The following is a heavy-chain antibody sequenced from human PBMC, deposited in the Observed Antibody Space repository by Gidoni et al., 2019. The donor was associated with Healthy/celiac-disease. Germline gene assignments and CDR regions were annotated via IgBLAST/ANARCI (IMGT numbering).Heavy chain of an antibody. CDR3: ASHASKSSGGIGRYFDL. J-gene: IGHJ2*01. D-gene: IGHD3-16*01. Sequence: QVQLQESGPGLVKPSETLSLTCTVSGGSISSYYWSWSRQPPGKGLEWIGYIYYSWSTNYNPSLKSPVAISVDTSKNQFSLKLSSVTASDTAVYYCASHASKSSGGIGRYFDLWGRGTLVTVSS. CDR1: GGSISSYY. CDR2: IYYSWST. V-gene: IGHV4-59*08.